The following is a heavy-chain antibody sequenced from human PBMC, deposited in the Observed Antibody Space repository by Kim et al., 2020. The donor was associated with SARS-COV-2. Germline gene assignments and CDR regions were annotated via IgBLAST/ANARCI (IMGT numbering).Heavy chain of an antibody. V-gene: IGHV3-30-3*01. CDR1: GFTFSSYA. CDR2: ISYDGSNK. CDR3: ARDRGLGSGSYYLDY. J-gene: IGHJ4*02. D-gene: IGHD3-10*01. Sequence: GGSLRLSCAASGFTFSSYAMHWVRQAPGKGLEWVAVISYDGSNKYYADSVKGRFTISRDNSKNTLYLQMNSLRAEDTAVYYCARDRGLGSGSYYLDYWGQGTLVTVSS.